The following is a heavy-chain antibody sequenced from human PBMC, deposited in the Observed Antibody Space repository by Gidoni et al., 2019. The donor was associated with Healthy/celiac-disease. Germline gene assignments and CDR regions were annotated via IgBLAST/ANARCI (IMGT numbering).Heavy chain of an antibody. CDR2: IYYSGST. J-gene: IGHJ3*02. CDR3: AKQSPYYYDSSGYLGDAFDI. V-gene: IGHV4-39*01. Sequence: QLQLQESGPGLVKPSETLSLTCTVSGGSISSSSYYWGWIRQPPGKGLEWIGSIYYSGSTYYNPSLKSRVTISVDTSKNQFSLKLSSVTAADTAVYYCAKQSPYYYDSSGYLGDAFDIWGQGTMVTVSS. CDR1: GGSISSSSYY. D-gene: IGHD3-22*01.